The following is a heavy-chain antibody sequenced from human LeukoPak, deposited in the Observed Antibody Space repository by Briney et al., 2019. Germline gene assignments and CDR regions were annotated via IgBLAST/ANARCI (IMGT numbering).Heavy chain of an antibody. J-gene: IGHJ4*02. CDR2: IITICGRG. CDR1: GGTFNGYG. Sequence: WAAVTVSFKGAGGTFNGYGNSWGGQSPGQGQGWMGGIITICGRGNYAQKFQPRLTITADKSTSTAYMQLSSLRSEDTAVYYCARLVSSPGQQRNLSYFDYWGQGTLVTVSS. CDR3: ARLVSSPGQQRNLSYFDY. V-gene: IGHV1-69*06. D-gene: IGHD6-13*01.